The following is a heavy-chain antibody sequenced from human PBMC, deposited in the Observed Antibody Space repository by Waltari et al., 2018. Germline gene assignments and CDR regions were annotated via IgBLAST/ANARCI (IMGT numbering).Heavy chain of an antibody. Sequence: EVQLVESGGGLVQPGGSLRLSCAASGFTFSSYAMSWVRQAPGKGLEWVSGISGSGGRTYYAGSVKGRFTISRDNSKNTLYLQMNSLRAEDTAVYYCAKDHDIVVVPAVFDYWGQGTLVTVSS. D-gene: IGHD2-2*01. CDR1: GFTFSSYA. J-gene: IGHJ4*02. CDR2: ISGSGGRT. V-gene: IGHV3-23*04. CDR3: AKDHDIVVVPAVFDY.